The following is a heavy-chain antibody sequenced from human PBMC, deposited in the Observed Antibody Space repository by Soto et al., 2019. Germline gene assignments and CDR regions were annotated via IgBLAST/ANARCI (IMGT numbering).Heavy chain of an antibody. CDR1: GGSISSGGYY. V-gene: IGHV4-31*03. Sequence: SETLSLTCTVSGGSISSGGYYWSWFRQHPGKGLEWIGYIYYSGTTYYNPSLKSRVTISVDTSKNQFSLKLSSVSAADTALYYCARCSLVVVPAPGFDPWGRGTLVTVSS. CDR2: IYYSGTT. D-gene: IGHD2-2*01. CDR3: ARCSLVVVPAPGFDP. J-gene: IGHJ5*02.